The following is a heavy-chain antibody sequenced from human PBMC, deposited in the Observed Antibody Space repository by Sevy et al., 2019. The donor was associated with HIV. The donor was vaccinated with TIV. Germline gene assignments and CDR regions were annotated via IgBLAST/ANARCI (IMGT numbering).Heavy chain of an antibody. J-gene: IGHJ4*02. CDR3: ARVPTYYYGSATYFES. Sequence: ASVKVSCKASGYTFASEGISWVRQAPGQGLEWMGWTGAYNGNANSAQKLQGRVTMTTDTSTSTAYMELSSLRSDDTAIYYCARVPTYYYGSATYFESWGQGTLVTVSS. V-gene: IGHV1-18*01. CDR2: TGAYNGNA. CDR1: GYTFASEG. D-gene: IGHD3-10*01.